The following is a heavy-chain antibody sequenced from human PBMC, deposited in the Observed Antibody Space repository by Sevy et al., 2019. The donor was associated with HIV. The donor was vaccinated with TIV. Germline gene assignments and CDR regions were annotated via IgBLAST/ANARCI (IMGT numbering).Heavy chain of an antibody. CDR2: IYYSGST. V-gene: IGHV4-39*01. J-gene: IGHJ4*02. D-gene: IGHD3-10*01. CDR3: LKFDGSGSYPDY. CDR1: GGSISSSSYY. Sequence: SETLSLTCTVSGGSISSSSYYWGWIRQPPGKGLGWFGSIYYSGSTYYNPSLKSRVTISVDTSKDQFSLRLSSVTAADTAVYYCLKFDGSGSYPDYWGQGTLVTVSS.